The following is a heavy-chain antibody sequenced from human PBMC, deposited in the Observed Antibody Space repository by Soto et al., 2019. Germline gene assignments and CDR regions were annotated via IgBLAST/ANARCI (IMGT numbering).Heavy chain of an antibody. J-gene: IGHJ4*02. CDR1: GYAFTACG. V-gene: IGHV1-18*01. CDR2: ISAHNGKT. Sequence: QVHLEQSGAEVKKPGASVKVACKGSGYAFTACGITWVRQAPGQGLEWMGWISAHNGKTNYAQKLQGRVTVTRDTSTSTSYMELRSLRSDDRAVYYCARGRYGDYWGQGALVTVSS. CDR3: ARGRYGDY. D-gene: IGHD1-1*01.